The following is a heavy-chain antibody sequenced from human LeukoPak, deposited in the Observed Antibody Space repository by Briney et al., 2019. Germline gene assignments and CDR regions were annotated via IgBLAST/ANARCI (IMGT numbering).Heavy chain of an antibody. CDR3: AKMVGDYGLYYFDY. CDR1: GFTFSGHA. Sequence: GGSLRLSCAASGFTFSGHAMNWVRQAPGKGLEWVSVMSGSGGGTHYADSVKGRFTISRDSSKNTLYLQMNSLRAEDTAVYYCAKMVGDYGLYYFDYWGQGTLVTVSS. D-gene: IGHD4-17*01. CDR2: MSGSGGGT. V-gene: IGHV3-23*01. J-gene: IGHJ4*02.